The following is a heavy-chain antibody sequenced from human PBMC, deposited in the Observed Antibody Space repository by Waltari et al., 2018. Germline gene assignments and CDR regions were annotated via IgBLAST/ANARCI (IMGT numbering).Heavy chain of an antibody. J-gene: IGHJ1*01. CDR1: GFTFSNYL. V-gene: IGHV3-74*01. CDR2: INIDGVST. CDR3: ASGDD. Sequence: EVQLVESGGGLVQPGGSLRLSCAASGFTFSNYLMPWVRQAPGRGLICVSRINIDGVSTDYAGSVKGRFTISRDNAKNTLYLHMNSLRAEDTAVYYCASGDDWGRGTLVTVSS. D-gene: IGHD3-10*01.